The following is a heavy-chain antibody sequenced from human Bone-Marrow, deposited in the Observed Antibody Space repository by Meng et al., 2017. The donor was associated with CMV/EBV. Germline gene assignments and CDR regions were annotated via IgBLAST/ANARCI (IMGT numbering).Heavy chain of an antibody. Sequence: GYTFTACFLNWGRQGPGRGLEWLGSINPNDGDTHYARKFQGRVTMTRATSINTVYMDLNSLTSDDTATYYCARAGGGNWGVYSAYDYWGQGTLVTVSS. V-gene: IGHV1-2*02. CDR3: ARAGGGNWGVYSAYDY. J-gene: IGHJ4*02. CDR2: INPNDGDT. D-gene: IGHD3-16*01. CDR1: GYTFTACF.